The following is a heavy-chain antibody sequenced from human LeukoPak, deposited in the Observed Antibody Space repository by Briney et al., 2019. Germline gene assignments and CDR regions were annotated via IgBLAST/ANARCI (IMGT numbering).Heavy chain of an antibody. D-gene: IGHD1-26*01. J-gene: IGHJ4*02. V-gene: IGHV3-30*18. Sequence: GGSLRLSCAASGFTFSSYGIHWVRQAPGKGLEWVAVISYDGSNKYYADSVKGRFTISRDNSKNTLYLQMNSLRAEDTAVYYCAKAPRGAEAFDYWGQGTLVTVSS. CDR2: ISYDGSNK. CDR3: AKAPRGAEAFDY. CDR1: GFTFSSYG.